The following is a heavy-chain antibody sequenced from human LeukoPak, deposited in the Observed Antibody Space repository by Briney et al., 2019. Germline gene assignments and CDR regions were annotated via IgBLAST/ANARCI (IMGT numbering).Heavy chain of an antibody. Sequence: ASVKVSCKASGYTFTSYGISWVRQAPGQGLEWMGWMNPNSGNTGYAQKFQGRVTMTRNTSISTAYMELSSLRSEDTAVYYCAKGGEWELRPPDYWGQGTLVTVSS. J-gene: IGHJ4*02. CDR2: MNPNSGNT. V-gene: IGHV1-8*02. CDR3: AKGGEWELRPPDY. CDR1: GYTFTSYG. D-gene: IGHD1-26*01.